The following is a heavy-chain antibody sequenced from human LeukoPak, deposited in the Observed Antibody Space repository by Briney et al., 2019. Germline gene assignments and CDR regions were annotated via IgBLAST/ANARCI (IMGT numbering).Heavy chain of an antibody. CDR3: ASQTADSSGYYSASDAFDI. CDR2: IYPGDSDT. J-gene: IGHJ3*02. CDR1: GYSFTSYW. V-gene: IGHV5-51*01. Sequence: GESLKISCKGSGYSFTSYWIGWVRQMPGKGLEWMGIIYPGDSDTRYSPSFQGQVTISADKSISTAYLQWSSLKASDTAMYYCASQTADSSGYYSASDAFDIWGQGTMVTVSS. D-gene: IGHD3-22*01.